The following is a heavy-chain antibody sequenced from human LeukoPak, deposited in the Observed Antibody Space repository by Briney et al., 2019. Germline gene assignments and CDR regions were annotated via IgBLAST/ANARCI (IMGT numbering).Heavy chain of an antibody. CDR3: ARQANYYYDSSGYYYFDY. D-gene: IGHD3-22*01. V-gene: IGHV4-61*01. Sequence: SETLSLTCTVSGGSVSSGSYYWSWIRQPPGKGLEWIGYIYYSGSTNYNPSLKSRVTISVDRSKNQFSLKLSSVTAADTAVYYCARQANYYYDSSGYYYFDYWGQGTLVTVSS. J-gene: IGHJ4*02. CDR2: IYYSGST. CDR1: GGSVSSGSYY.